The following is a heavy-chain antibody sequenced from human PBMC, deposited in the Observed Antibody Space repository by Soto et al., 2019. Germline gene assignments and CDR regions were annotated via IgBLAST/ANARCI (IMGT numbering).Heavy chain of an antibody. V-gene: IGHV1-18*01. J-gene: IGHJ6*02. Sequence: ASVKVSCKASGYTFTSYGISWVRQAPGQGLEWMGWISAYNGNTNYAQKLQGRVTMTTDTSTSTAYMELRSLRSDDTAVYYCARYYYDYVWGSYPLYYYYGMDVWGQGTTVTVSS. CDR3: ARYYYDYVWGSYPLYYYYGMDV. CDR1: GYTFTSYG. CDR2: ISAYNGNT. D-gene: IGHD3-16*02.